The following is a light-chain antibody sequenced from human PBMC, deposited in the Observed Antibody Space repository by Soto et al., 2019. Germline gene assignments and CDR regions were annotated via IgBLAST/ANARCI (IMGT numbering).Light chain of an antibody. CDR1: QSVSSY. J-gene: IGKJ2*01. V-gene: IGKV3-11*01. Sequence: EIVLTQSPATLSLSPGERATLSCRASQSVSSYLAWYQQKPGQAPRLLIYDASNRATGIPARFSGSGSGTAFTLTISSLEPEDFAVYYCQQRINWPSTFGQGTKLELK. CDR2: DAS. CDR3: QQRINWPST.